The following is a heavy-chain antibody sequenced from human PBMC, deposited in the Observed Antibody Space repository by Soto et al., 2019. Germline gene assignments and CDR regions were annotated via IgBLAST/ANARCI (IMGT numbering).Heavy chain of an antibody. CDR3: AIPSGLTVTGPDY. J-gene: IGHJ4*02. CDR1: GFTFSNYA. V-gene: IGHV3-23*01. D-gene: IGHD6-19*01. CDR2: ISGNGDAT. Sequence: PGGSLRLSCAASGFTFSNYAMSWVRQAPGKGLEWVSAISGNGDATYYADSAKGRVTISRDNSKNTLFLQMNSLRAEDTAVYYCAIPSGLTVTGPDYWGQGTLVTVSS.